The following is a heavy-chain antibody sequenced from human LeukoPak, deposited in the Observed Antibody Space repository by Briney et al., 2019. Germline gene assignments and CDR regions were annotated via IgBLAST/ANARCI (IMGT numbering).Heavy chain of an antibody. J-gene: IGHJ4*02. D-gene: IGHD3-22*01. CDR2: ISAYNGNT. V-gene: IGHV1-18*01. Sequence: ASVKVSCKASGYTFTIYGISWVRQAPGQGLEWMGWISAYNGNTNYAQKLQGRVTMTTDTSTSTAYMELRSLRSDDTAVYYCARGSSIVVVITPEYYFDYWGQGTLVTVSS. CDR3: ARGSSIVVVITPEYYFDY. CDR1: GYTFTIYG.